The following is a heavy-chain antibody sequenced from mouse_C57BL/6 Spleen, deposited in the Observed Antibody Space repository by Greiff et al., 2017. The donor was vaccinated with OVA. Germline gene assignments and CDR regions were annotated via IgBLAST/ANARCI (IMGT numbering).Heavy chain of an antibody. Sequence: EVKLQESGPGLVKPSQSLSLTCSVTGYSITSGYYWNWIRQFPGNKLEWMGYISYDGSNNYNPSLKNRISITRDTSKNQFFLKLNSVTTEDTATYYCARADYGSSYGYWGQGTTLTVSS. D-gene: IGHD1-1*01. CDR2: ISYDGSN. CDR3: ARADYGSSYGY. J-gene: IGHJ2*01. V-gene: IGHV3-6*01. CDR1: GYSITSGYY.